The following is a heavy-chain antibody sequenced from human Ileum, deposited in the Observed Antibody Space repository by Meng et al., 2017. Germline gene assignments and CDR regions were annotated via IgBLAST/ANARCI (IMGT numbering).Heavy chain of an antibody. Sequence: QVQLQESGPGLVKPSQTLSLTCTVSGGSISSGGYYWSWIRQHPGKGLEWIGYIYYSGTTYYNPSLKSRVTISVDTSKNQFSLKVSSVTATDTAVYYCARQPPNTATFDFWGQGILVTVSS. D-gene: IGHD2-15*01. CDR2: IYYSGTT. CDR1: GGSISSGGYY. J-gene: IGHJ4*02. V-gene: IGHV4-31*03. CDR3: ARQPPNTATFDF.